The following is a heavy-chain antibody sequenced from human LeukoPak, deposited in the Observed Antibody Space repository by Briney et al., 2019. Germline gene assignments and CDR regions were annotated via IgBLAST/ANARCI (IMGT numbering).Heavy chain of an antibody. J-gene: IGHJ1*01. CDR3: ARDVSWDESFQR. CDR1: GFSISKGFY. Sequence: SETLSLTCTVAGFSISKGFYWGWARQPPGKGLEFIATIYHDGTSHYNPSLESRATISVDTSRNQFSLKLTSVTAADTAVYYCARDVSWDESFQRWGQGTLVTVSS. D-gene: IGHD1-26*01. V-gene: IGHV4-38-2*02. CDR2: IYHDGTS.